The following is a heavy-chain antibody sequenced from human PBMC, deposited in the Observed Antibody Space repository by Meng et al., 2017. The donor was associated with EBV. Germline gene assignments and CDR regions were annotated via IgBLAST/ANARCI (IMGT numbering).Heavy chain of an antibody. CDR3: SRDLAGPFDD. V-gene: IGHV3-74*01. J-gene: IGHJ4*02. CDR2: TNEDGGIT. CDR1: GFTFSCFW. Sequence: EVRLVEAGGGPIWRWGSWRLSCAVSGFTFSCFWMPWVRQVPGKGLVWVARTNEDGGITNYADSVKGRFIISRDNTRNTLYLQMNSLRDEDTAVYFCSRDLAGPFDDWGQGTLVTVSS.